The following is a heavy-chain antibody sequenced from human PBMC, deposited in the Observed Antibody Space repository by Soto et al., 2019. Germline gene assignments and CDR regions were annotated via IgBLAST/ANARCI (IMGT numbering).Heavy chain of an antibody. CDR1: GYTFTSYD. D-gene: IGHD3-16*01. J-gene: IGHJ3*02. CDR2: INPNIFNT. CDR3: ARASYVADAFDI. Sequence: ASVKVSCKASGYTFTSYDINWVRQATVQVLELIVWINPNIFNTGYLQKFQGRVTITMNTSIITSYMELSSLRSDDTAVYYCARASYVADAFDIWGQGTMVTVSS. V-gene: IGHV1-8*01.